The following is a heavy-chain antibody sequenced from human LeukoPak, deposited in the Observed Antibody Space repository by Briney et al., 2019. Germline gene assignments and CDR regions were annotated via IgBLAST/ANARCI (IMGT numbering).Heavy chain of an antibody. CDR2: ISSSSSYI. D-gene: IGHD3-10*01. Sequence: GGSLRLSCAASGFTFSSYSMNWVRQAPGKGLEWGSSISSSSSYIYYADSVKGRFTISRDNAKNSLYLQMNSLRAEDTAVYFCAREYGSGSYHVDYWGQGTLVTVSS. J-gene: IGHJ4*02. CDR3: AREYGSGSYHVDY. V-gene: IGHV3-21*01. CDR1: GFTFSSYS.